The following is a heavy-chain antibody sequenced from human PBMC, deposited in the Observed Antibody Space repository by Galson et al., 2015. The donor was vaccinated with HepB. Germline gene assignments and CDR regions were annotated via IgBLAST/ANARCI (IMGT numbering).Heavy chain of an antibody. V-gene: IGHV3-48*04. CDR3: ARDVGDFYYYGMDV. Sequence: SLRLSCAASGFTSSSYSMNWVRQAPGKGLEWVSYISGSSSSIYYADSVKGRFAISRDNAKKSLSLQMNSLRAEDTAVYYCARDVGDFYYYGMDVWGQGTTVTVSS. D-gene: IGHD1-26*01. J-gene: IGHJ6*02. CDR2: ISGSSSSI. CDR1: GFTSSSYS.